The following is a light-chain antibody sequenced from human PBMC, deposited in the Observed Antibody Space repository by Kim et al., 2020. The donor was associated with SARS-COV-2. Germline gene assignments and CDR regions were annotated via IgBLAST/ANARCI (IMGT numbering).Light chain of an antibody. CDR1: NIGRKS. CDR2: YDN. CDR3: QVWDSDSWV. V-gene: IGLV3-21*04. J-gene: IGLJ3*02. Sequence: SVAPGKTATISCRGDNIGRKSVHWYQQKTGQAPALVISYDNGRPSEIPERFSGSKSGNTATLSISGVEAGDEADYYCQVWDSDSWVFGGGTKLTVL.